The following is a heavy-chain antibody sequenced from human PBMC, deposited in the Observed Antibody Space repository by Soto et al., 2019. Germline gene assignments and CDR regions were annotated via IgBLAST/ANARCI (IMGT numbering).Heavy chain of an antibody. CDR1: GYSFSTYW. Sequence: GESLKISCTGSGYSFSTYWIAWVRQMPGKGLEWMGIIYPGDSDTRYSPSFQGQATISADTSTKTAYLQWSSLKASDTAIYYCARLPQFLWFGELTSRASYFNYWGPGTLVTVSS. D-gene: IGHD3-10*01. V-gene: IGHV5-51*01. CDR3: ARLPQFLWFGELTSRASYFNY. CDR2: IYPGDSDT. J-gene: IGHJ4*02.